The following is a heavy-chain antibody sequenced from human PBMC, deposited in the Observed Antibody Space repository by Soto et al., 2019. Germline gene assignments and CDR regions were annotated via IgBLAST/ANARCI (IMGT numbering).Heavy chain of an antibody. CDR3: AKDSSGTVTYGMDV. V-gene: IGHV3-9*01. Sequence: PGGSLRLSCAASGFTFDDYAMHWVRQAPGKGLEWVSGISWNSGSIGYADSVKGRFTISRDNAKNSLYLQMNSLRAEDTALYYCAKDSSGTVTYGMDVWGQGTTVTVS. J-gene: IGHJ6*02. D-gene: IGHD6-13*01. CDR1: GFTFDDYA. CDR2: ISWNSGSI.